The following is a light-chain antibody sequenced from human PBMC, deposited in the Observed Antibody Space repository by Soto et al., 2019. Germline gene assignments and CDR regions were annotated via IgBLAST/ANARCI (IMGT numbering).Light chain of an antibody. V-gene: IGLV1-40*01. CDR2: RSS. J-gene: IGLJ2*01. CDR1: NSNIGAGYD. CDR3: QSFDSGLVGLI. Sequence: QSVLTQPPSVSGAPGQRVTIACTGSNSNIGAGYDVHWYRHFPGAAPQLLLFRSSHRPSGVPDRFSGFTSGTSASLDITGLLSDDEAVYYCQSFDSGLVGLIFGAGTKVTVL.